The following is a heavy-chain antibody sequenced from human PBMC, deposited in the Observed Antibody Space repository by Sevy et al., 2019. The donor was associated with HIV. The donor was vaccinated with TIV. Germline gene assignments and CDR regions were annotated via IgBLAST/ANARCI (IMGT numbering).Heavy chain of an antibody. CDR1: GGSVSSDNYY. CDR3: AREAGYCSNGVCYTGWFDP. J-gene: IGHJ5*02. CDR2: IYHLGSP. Sequence: SETLSLTCAVSGGSVSSDNYYWTWIRQHPGKGLEWIGYIYHLGSPSSNPSLKSRVTISVDTSKNQFSLKLRSVTAADTAVYFCAREAGYCSNGVCYTGWFDPWGQGTLVTVSS. V-gene: IGHV4-31*11. D-gene: IGHD2-8*01.